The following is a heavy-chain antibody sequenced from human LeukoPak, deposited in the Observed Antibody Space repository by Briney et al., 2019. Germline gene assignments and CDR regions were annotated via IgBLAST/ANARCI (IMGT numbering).Heavy chain of an antibody. CDR2: MYYSGST. CDR3: ARDRGGSGTYWAFDI. J-gene: IGHJ3*02. Sequence: PSETLSLTCTVSGGSISSYYWSWIRQPPGKGLEWIGYMYYSGSTKYNPSLKGRVTISVDTSKNQFSLKLSSVTAADTAVYYCARDRGGSGTYWAFDIWGQGTMVTVSS. D-gene: IGHD3-10*01. V-gene: IGHV4-59*01. CDR1: GGSISSYY.